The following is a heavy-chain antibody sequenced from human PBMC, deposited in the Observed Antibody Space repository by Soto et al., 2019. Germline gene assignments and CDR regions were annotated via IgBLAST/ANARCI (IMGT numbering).Heavy chain of an antibody. CDR1: GFSFSDYA. Sequence: EVQLVESGGDLVQAGRSLRLSCAASGFSFSDYAMHWVRQAPGKGLEWVSGISWKSGSIGYADSVKGRFTISRDNAKNSLYLQMNSLRAEDTALYYCAKSTGGTANGLDVWGQGTTVTVSS. CDR3: AKSTGGTANGLDV. J-gene: IGHJ6*02. CDR2: ISWKSGSI. V-gene: IGHV3-9*01. D-gene: IGHD2-8*02.